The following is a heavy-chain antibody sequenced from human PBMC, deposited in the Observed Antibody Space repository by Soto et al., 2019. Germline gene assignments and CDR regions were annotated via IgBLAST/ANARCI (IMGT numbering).Heavy chain of an antibody. CDR2: IYYSGST. CDR1: GGSISSSSYY. J-gene: IGHJ4*02. D-gene: IGHD2-8*02. CDR3: AGGRSAGADY. Sequence: SETLSLTCTVSGGSISSSSYYWGWIRQPPGKGLEWIGSIYYSGSTYYNPSLKSRVTISVDTSKNQFSLKLSSVTAADTAVYYCAGGRSAGADYWGQGTLVTVSS. V-gene: IGHV4-39*01.